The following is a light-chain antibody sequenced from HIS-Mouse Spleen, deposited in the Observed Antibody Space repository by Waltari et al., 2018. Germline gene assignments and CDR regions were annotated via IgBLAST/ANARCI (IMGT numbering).Light chain of an antibody. Sequence: QLVLTQSPSASASLGASVKLTCTLSSGHSSYPIAWHHQQPEKGPRYLMKLNSDGSHSKGDGIPDRFSGSSSGAERYLTISSLQSEDEADYYCQTWGTGILVVFGGGTKLTVL. CDR3: QTWGTGILVV. CDR2: LNSDGSH. J-gene: IGLJ2*01. V-gene: IGLV4-69*01. CDR1: SGHSSYP.